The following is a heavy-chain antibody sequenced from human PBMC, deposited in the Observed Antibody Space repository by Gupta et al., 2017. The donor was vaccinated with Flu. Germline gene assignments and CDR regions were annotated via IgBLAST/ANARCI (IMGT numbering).Heavy chain of an antibody. CDR2: IRSKAYGGTT. J-gene: IGHJ4*02. D-gene: IGHD2-2*01. CDR1: GFTFGAYA. CDR3: TRDLTYCSSTSCYLH. V-gene: IGHV3-49*03. Sequence: EVQLVESGGGLVQRGRSLRLSCTASGFTFGAYAMRWFRQAPGKGLEWVGFIRSKAYGGTTEYAASVKGRLTISRDDSKSIAYLQMNSLKTEDTAVYYCTRDLTYCSSTSCYLHWGQGTLVTVSS.